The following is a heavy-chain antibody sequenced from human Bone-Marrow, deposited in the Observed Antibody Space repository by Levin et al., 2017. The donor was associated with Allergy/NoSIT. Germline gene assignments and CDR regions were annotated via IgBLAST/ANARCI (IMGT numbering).Heavy chain of an antibody. J-gene: IGHJ3*01. CDR3: AKEGD. CDR1: GFTFSSYD. Sequence: GESLKISCAASGFTFSSYDMHWVRQTPGKGLEWVAVISLDGRKKDYADSVKGRFTISRDNSQNTLYLQMNSLRPDDTAVYYCAKEGDWGQGTMVTVSS. V-gene: IGHV3-30*18. D-gene: IGHD1-26*01. CDR2: ISLDGRKK.